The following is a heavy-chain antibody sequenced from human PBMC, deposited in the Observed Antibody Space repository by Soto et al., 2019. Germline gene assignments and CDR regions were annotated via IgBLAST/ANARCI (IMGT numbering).Heavy chain of an antibody. V-gene: IGHV1-18*01. J-gene: IGHJ3*02. CDR3: ARAPYAFDI. CDR2: ISAYNGNT. Sequence: VRQAPGQGLEWMGWISAYNGNTNYAQKLQGRVTMTTDTSTSTAYMELRSLRSDDTAVYYCARAPYAFDIWGQGTMVTVSS.